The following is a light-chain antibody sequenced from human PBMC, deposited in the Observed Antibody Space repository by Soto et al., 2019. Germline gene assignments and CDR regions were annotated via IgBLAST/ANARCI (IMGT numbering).Light chain of an antibody. V-gene: IGKV1-5*01. CDR2: DAS. CDR3: QPYNSYSEA. CDR1: QSISSW. Sequence: DIQMTQSPSTLSASGGDRVTISCRASQSISSWLAWYQQKPGKAPKLLIYDASSLESGVPSRFSGSGSGTEFTLTISSLQPDDFATYYCQPYNSYSEAFGQGTKVDIK. J-gene: IGKJ1*01.